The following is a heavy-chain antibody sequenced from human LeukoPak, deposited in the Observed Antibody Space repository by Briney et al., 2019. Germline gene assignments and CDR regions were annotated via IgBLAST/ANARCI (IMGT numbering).Heavy chain of an antibody. D-gene: IGHD2/OR15-2a*01. CDR2: IKTDGSGK. Sequence: GGSLRLSCVASGFTFTSSWMSWVRQAPGKGLEWVANIKTDGSGKYYVDSVKGRFTISRDNAKNSLYLQMNSLRVEDTAVYYCARNRLRLESWGQGILVTVSS. J-gene: IGHJ4*02. CDR3: ARNRLRLES. CDR1: GFTFTSSW. V-gene: IGHV3-7*01.